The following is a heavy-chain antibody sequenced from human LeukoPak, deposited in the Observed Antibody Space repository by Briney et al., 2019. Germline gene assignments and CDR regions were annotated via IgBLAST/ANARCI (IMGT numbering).Heavy chain of an antibody. CDR1: GGSISSSSYY. V-gene: IGHV4-39*07. J-gene: IGHJ4*02. Sequence: SETLSLTCTVSGGSISSSSYYWGWIRQPPGKGLEWIGSIYYSGSTYYNPSLKSRVTISVDTSKNQFSLKLSSVTAADTAVYYCARGEGLSSGWQIDYWGQGTLVTVSS. CDR3: ARGEGLSSGWQIDY. D-gene: IGHD6-19*01. CDR2: IYYSGST.